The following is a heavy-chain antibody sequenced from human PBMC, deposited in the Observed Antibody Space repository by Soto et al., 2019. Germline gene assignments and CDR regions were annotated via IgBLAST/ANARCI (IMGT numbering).Heavy chain of an antibody. CDR1: GGTFSSYA. V-gene: IGHV1-18*01. J-gene: IGHJ6*04. CDR2: ISAYNGNT. D-gene: IGHD3-10*01. Sequence: ASVKVSCKASGGTFSSYAISWVRQAPGQGLEWMGWISAYNGNTNYAQKLQGRVTMTTDTSTSTAYMELRSLRSDDTAVYYCARSLPGDDMVLGVISFMDVWGKGTTVTVSS. CDR3: ARSLPGDDMVLGVISFMDV.